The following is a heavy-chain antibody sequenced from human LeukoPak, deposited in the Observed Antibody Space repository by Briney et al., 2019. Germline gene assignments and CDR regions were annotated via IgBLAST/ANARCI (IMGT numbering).Heavy chain of an antibody. CDR2: ISGSGGST. J-gene: IGHJ4*02. Sequence: GGSLRLSCAASGFTFSSYAMSWVRQAPGKGLEWVSAISGSGGSTYYADSVKGRSTISRDNSKNTVNLQMNSLRAEDTAVYYCARHYYDSTGYYPCWIYWGQGTLVSVSS. D-gene: IGHD3-22*01. CDR3: ARHYYDSTGYYPCWIY. V-gene: IGHV3-23*01. CDR1: GFTFSSYA.